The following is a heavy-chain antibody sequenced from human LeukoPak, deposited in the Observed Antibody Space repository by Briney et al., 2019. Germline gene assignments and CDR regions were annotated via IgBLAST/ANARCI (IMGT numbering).Heavy chain of an antibody. D-gene: IGHD6-13*01. J-gene: IGHJ4*02. CDR3: ASRRQQLGAYFDY. CDR2: IYSGGST. V-gene: IGHV3-66*01. Sequence: GGSLRLSCAASGFNVSSNYMSWVRQAPGKGLEWVSVIYSGGSTYYADSVKGRFTISRDNSKNTLYLQMNSLRAEDTAVYYCASRRQQLGAYFDYWGQGTLVTVSS. CDR1: GFNVSSNY.